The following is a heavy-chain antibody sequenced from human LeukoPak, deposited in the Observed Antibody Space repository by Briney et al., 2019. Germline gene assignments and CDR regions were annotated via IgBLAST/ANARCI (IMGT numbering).Heavy chain of an antibody. CDR2: IFTAGST. J-gene: IGHJ4*02. V-gene: IGHV3-66*01. CDR1: GFSVSRNY. Sequence: AGGSLRLSCAASGFSVSRNYMYWVRQAPGRGLEWVSVIFTAGSTYYADSVKGRFYISRDNSKNTLSLQMSSLRAEDTAVYYCAIGHGSRGQGTLVTVSS. D-gene: IGHD1-14*01. CDR3: AIGHGS.